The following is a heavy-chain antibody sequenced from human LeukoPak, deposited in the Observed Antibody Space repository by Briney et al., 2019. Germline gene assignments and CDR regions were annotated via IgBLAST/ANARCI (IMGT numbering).Heavy chain of an antibody. V-gene: IGHV3-30*02. Sequence: GGSLRLSCAASGFTFSSYGMHWVRQAPGKGLEWVAVIWYGGSNKYYADSVKGRFTISRDNSKNTLYLQMNSLRAEDTAVYYCAKDRSSIAARSGGAFDIWGQGTMVTVSS. D-gene: IGHD6-6*01. CDR1: GFTFSSYG. J-gene: IGHJ3*02. CDR2: IWYGGSNK. CDR3: AKDRSSIAARSGGAFDI.